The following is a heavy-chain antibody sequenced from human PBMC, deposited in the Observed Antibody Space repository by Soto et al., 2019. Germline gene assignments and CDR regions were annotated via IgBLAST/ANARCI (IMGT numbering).Heavy chain of an antibody. CDR3: AKLYGGDLNYFDY. D-gene: IGHD3-16*01. Sequence: LRLSCAASGFTFSSYGMHWVRQAPGKGLEWVAVISYDGSNKYYADSVKGRFTISRDNSKNTLYLQMNSLRAEDTAVYYCAKLYGGDLNYFDYWGQGTLVTVSS. CDR1: GFTFSSYG. J-gene: IGHJ4*02. V-gene: IGHV3-30*18. CDR2: ISYDGSNK.